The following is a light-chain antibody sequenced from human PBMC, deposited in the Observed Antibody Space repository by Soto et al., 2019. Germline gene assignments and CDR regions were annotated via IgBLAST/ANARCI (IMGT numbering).Light chain of an antibody. J-gene: IGKJ4*01. V-gene: IGKV3-15*01. Sequence: EIVMTQSPATLSVSPGERATLSCRASQSISSKVGWYQQKPGQAPRLLIYGASTRATGVPPRFSGSGSGTEFTLTISSLQSEDFAIYYCQQYNNWPLALTFGGGTKVEIK. CDR3: QQYNNWPLALT. CDR2: GAS. CDR1: QSISSK.